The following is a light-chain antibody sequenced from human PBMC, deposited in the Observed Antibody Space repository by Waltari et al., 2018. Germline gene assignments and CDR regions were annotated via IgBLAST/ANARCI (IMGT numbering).Light chain of an antibody. CDR3: CSYAGASTYV. CDR2: DVS. Sequence: QSALTQPASVSGSPGQSITISCTGTRGDVGGYNYVSWYQQHPGKAPKLMIYDVSKRPSGASNRFSGSKSGNTASLTFSGLQAEDEADYYCCSYAGASTYVFGTGTKVTVL. V-gene: IGLV2-23*02. J-gene: IGLJ1*01. CDR1: RGDVGGYNY.